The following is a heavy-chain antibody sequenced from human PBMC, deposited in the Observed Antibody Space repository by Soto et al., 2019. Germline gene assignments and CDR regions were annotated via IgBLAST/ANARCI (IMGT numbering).Heavy chain of an antibody. D-gene: IGHD2-21*01. Sequence: QVQLVQSGVEVKKPGASVKVSCKTSGYTFTVNGISWVRQAPGQGLEWMGWISANSGNTNYAPKFQSRVTLTTDTSTGTAYMELRSLRSDDTAIYYCARDRDYSLDFWGQGTLVIVSS. CDR1: GYTFTVNG. V-gene: IGHV1-18*01. CDR2: ISANSGNT. CDR3: ARDRDYSLDF. J-gene: IGHJ4*02.